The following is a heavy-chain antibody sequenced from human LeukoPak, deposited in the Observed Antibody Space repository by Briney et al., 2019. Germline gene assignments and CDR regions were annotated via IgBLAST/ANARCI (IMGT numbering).Heavy chain of an antibody. CDR2: INHSGST. D-gene: IGHD2-2*02. Sequence: PSETLSLTCAVYGGSFSGYYWSWIRQPPGKGLEWIGEINHSGSTNYNPFLKSRVTISVDTSKNQFSLKLSSVTAADTAVYYCARASEICSSTSCYSRFDYWGQGTLVTVSS. J-gene: IGHJ4*02. CDR3: ARASEICSSTSCYSRFDY. V-gene: IGHV4-34*01. CDR1: GGSFSGYY.